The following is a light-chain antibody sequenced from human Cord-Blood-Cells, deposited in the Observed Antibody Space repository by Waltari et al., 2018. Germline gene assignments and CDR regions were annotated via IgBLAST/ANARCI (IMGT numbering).Light chain of an antibody. V-gene: IGKV3-11*01. CDR2: DAS. CDR3: QQRRNLAT. J-gene: IGKJ1*01. CDR1: QSVSSY. Sequence: EIVLTQSPATLSLSPGERATLSCRASQSVSSYLAWYQQKPGQAPRLLIYDASNRATGIPGRFSGSWFGNDFPLTIRRLGPEGFAVFFLQQRRNLATFGQGAKVEIK.